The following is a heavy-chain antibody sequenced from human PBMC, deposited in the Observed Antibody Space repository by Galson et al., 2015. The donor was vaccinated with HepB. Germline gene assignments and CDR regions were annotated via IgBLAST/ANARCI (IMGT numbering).Heavy chain of an antibody. CDR2: LNQHGNEK. D-gene: IGHD3-22*01. V-gene: IGHV3-7*03. CDR3: VRDALGGYDF. CDR1: GFTFTDHW. J-gene: IGHJ3*01. Sequence: LRLSYAASGFTFTDHWMSWVRQTPRRGLEWVTNLNQHGNEKYYADSVKGRFSISRDNAKNSLYLQMNSLIDEDTAVYYCVRDALGGYDFWGQGTTVIVSS.